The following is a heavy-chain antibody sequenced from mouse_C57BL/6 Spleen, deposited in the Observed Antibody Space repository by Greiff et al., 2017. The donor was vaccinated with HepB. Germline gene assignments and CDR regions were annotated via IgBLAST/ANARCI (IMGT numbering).Heavy chain of an antibody. V-gene: IGHV1-4*01. CDR3: ARDYYGSYWYFDV. CDR2: INPSSGYT. D-gene: IGHD1-1*01. Sequence: VKLMESGAELARPGASVKMSCKASGYTFTSYTMHWVKQRPGQGLEWIGYINPSSGYTKYNQKFKDKATLTADKSSSTAYMQLSSLTSEDSAVYYCARDYYGSYWYFDVWGTGTTVTVSS. CDR1: GYTFTSYT. J-gene: IGHJ1*03.